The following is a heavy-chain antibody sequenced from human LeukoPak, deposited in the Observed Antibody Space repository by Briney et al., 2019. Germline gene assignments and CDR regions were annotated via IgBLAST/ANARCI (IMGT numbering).Heavy chain of an antibody. CDR1: GFTFDDYA. J-gene: IGHJ4*02. CDR2: ISGDGGST. V-gene: IGHV3-43*02. CDR3: ARELVPDY. Sequence: GGSLRLSCAASGFTFDDYAMHWVRQAPGKGLEWVSLISGDGGSTYYADSVKGRFTISRDNAKNSLYLQMNSLRAEDTAFYYCARELVPDYWGQGTLVTVSS. D-gene: IGHD2-21*01.